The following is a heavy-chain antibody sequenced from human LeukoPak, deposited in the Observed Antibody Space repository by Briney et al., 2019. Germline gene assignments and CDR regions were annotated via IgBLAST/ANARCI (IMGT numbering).Heavy chain of an antibody. Sequence: GGSLRLSCAASGFTFSIYAMNWVRQAPGKGLDWVSGISGSGGSTYYADSVKGRFTISRDNSKNTLYLQMNSLRAEDTAVYYCANVRYFDWYYFDYWGQGALVTVSS. CDR3: ANVRYFDWYYFDY. CDR1: GFTFSIYA. D-gene: IGHD3-9*01. J-gene: IGHJ4*02. CDR2: ISGSGGST. V-gene: IGHV3-23*01.